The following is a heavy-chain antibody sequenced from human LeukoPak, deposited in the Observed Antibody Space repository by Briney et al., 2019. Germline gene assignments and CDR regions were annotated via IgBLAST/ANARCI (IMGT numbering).Heavy chain of an antibody. J-gene: IGHJ4*02. Sequence: SETLSLTCTVSLDSTTSNFWSWVRQPPGKGPEWIGEIHRSGSPNYNPSLQSRVTISIDRSRNQIALELSSVTAADTAVYYCAREILGGLNPGAYWGQGTLVTVSS. CDR3: AREILGGLNPGAY. D-gene: IGHD1-14*01. CDR1: LDSTTSNF. V-gene: IGHV4-4*02. CDR2: IHRSGSP.